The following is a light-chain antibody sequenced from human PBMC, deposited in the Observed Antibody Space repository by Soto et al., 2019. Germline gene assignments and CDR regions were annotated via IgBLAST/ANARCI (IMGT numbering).Light chain of an antibody. CDR3: QQLQRTPFT. Sequence: EIVMTQSPATLSVSPGERATLSCRASQSVSSNLAWYQQKPGQAPRILIYGASTRATCIPARFSGSGSGTEFTLTISSLQSEDFATYHCQQLQRTPFTFGPGTTVDV. J-gene: IGKJ3*01. V-gene: IGKV3-15*01. CDR2: GAS. CDR1: QSVSSN.